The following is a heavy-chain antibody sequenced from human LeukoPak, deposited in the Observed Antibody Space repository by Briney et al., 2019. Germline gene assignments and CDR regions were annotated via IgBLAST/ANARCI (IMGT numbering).Heavy chain of an antibody. V-gene: IGHV3-48*03. D-gene: IGHD4-17*01. CDR1: GFTFSSYE. CDR2: ISSSGSTI. J-gene: IGHJ6*03. CDR3: AVIHTRTTVTTSYYYYYMDV. Sequence: GGSLRLSCAASGFTFSSYEMNWVRQAPGKGLEWVSYISSSGSTIYYADSVKGRLTISRDNAKNSLYLQMNSLRAEDTAVYYCAVIHTRTTVTTSYYYYYMDVWGKGTTVTISS.